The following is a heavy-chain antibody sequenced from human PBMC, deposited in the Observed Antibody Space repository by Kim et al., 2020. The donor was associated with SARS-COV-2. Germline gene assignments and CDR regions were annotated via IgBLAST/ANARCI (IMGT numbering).Heavy chain of an antibody. V-gene: IGHV4-30-4*01. Sequence: SETLSLTCTVSGGSIISDDYYWSWIRQPPGKGLEWIAYIHHSGSTYFNPSLRSRVSISADKSNNQFSLSLTSVTAADTAVYYCARGNTGYARVDYWGQGTLVTVSP. J-gene: IGHJ4*02. D-gene: IGHD3-9*01. CDR2: IHHSGST. CDR3: ARGNTGYARVDY. CDR1: GGSIISDDYY.